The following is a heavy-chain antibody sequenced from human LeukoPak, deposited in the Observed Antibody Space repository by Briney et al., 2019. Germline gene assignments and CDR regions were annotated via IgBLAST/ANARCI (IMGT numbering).Heavy chain of an antibody. J-gene: IGHJ4*02. CDR1: GFTFSNYG. CDR3: ARDHSGTQDY. Sequence: GGSLRLSCAASGFTFSNYGMHWIRQAPDKGLEWVAVIWDDGSNEYYADSVKGRFTIFRDNRRNTLYLQMNSLRAEDTAVYSCARDHSGTQDYWGQGTLVTVSS. D-gene: IGHD1-1*01. V-gene: IGHV3-33*01. CDR2: IWDDGSNE.